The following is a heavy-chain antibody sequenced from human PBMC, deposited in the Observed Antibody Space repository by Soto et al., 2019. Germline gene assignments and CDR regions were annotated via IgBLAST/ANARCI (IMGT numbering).Heavy chain of an antibody. CDR1: GGSISSYY. D-gene: IGHD2-21*02. Sequence: PSETLSLTCTVSGGSISSYYWSWIRQPPGKGLEWIGYIYYSGSTNYNPSLKSRVTISVDTSKNQFSLKLSSVTAADTAVYYCAGGHIVVVTAIGDAFDIWGQGTMVTVSS. V-gene: IGHV4-59*12. J-gene: IGHJ3*02. CDR3: AGGHIVVVTAIGDAFDI. CDR2: IYYSGST.